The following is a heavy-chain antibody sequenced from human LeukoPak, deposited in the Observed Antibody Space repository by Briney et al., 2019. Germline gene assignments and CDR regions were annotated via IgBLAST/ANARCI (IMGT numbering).Heavy chain of an antibody. Sequence: GASVKVSCKASGYTFTSYGLSWVRQPPGQGLEWMGWISAYNGNTNYAQKLQGRVTMTTDTSTSTAYMELRSLRSDDTAVYYCARVTYYDILTGYSLDYWGQGTLVTVSS. V-gene: IGHV1-18*01. D-gene: IGHD3-9*01. CDR3: ARVTYYDILTGYSLDY. J-gene: IGHJ4*02. CDR1: GYTFTSYG. CDR2: ISAYNGNT.